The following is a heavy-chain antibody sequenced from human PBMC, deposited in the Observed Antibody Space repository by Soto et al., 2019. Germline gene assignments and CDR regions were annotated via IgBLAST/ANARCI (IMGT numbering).Heavy chain of an antibody. J-gene: IGHJ4*02. CDR2: ISDNGST. Sequence: PSETLSLTCSVSGASISAYYWSWIRRPPGKGLEWVGYISDNGSTNHNSSLKSRVIISLDTSKNQFSLQLSSVTAADTALYYCAKMRGNYFDYWGQGTLVTVSS. V-gene: IGHV4-59*01. CDR1: GASISAYY. CDR3: AKMRGNYFDY.